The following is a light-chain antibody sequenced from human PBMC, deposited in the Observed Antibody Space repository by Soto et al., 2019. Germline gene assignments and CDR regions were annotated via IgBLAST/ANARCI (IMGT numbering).Light chain of an antibody. V-gene: IGKV3-20*01. CDR3: QQYRSPPPMYT. CDR1: QSVSSSY. CDR2: GAS. Sequence: EIVLTQSPGTLSLSPGERATLSCRASQSVSSSYLAWYQRKPGQAPRLLIFGASSRATGIPDRFSGSGSGTYFTLTISRLEPEDFAVYYCQQYRSPPPMYTFRQGTKLEIK. J-gene: IGKJ2*01.